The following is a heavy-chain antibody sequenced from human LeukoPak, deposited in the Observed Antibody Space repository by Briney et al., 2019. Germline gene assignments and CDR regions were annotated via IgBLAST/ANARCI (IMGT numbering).Heavy chain of an antibody. D-gene: IGHD3-22*01. J-gene: IGHJ4*02. CDR2: FDPEDGET. CDR3: ATSYYYDSSGYYYFDY. V-gene: IGHV1-24*01. CDR1: GYTLTELS. Sequence: VSVKVSCKVSGYTLTELSMHWVRQAPGKGLEWMGGFDPEDGETIYAQKFQGRVTMTEDTSTDTAYMELSSLRSGDTAVYYCATSYYYDSSGYYYFDYWGQGTLVTVSS.